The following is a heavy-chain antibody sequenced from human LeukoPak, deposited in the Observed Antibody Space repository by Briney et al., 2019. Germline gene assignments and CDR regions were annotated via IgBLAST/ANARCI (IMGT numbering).Heavy chain of an antibody. CDR1: GFTFDDYA. V-gene: IGHV3-9*01. CDR2: ITWNSGRI. D-gene: IGHD1-26*01. J-gene: IGHJ6*03. CDR3: AKDINSGSYDYYYHMDV. Sequence: GGSLRLSCAASGFTFDDYAMHWVRQAPGKGLEWVAGITWNSGRIGYADSVKGRFTISRDNAKNSLYLQMNSLRAEDTGLYYCAKDINSGSYDYYYHMDVWGKGTTVTISS.